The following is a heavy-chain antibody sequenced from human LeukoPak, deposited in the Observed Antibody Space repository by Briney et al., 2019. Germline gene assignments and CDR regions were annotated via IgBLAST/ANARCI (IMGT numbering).Heavy chain of an antibody. CDR3: ARGGRSRFDF. D-gene: IGHD2-15*01. Sequence: GGSLRLSCVGSGFTFTTTTMSWVRQAPGKGLEWVASMKEDGSEERYVDSVKGRFTISRDNAKNSLCLQLDSLRVEDTALYYCARGGRSRFDFWGQGSLVTVSS. J-gene: IGHJ4*02. CDR1: GFTFTTTT. CDR2: MKEDGSEE. V-gene: IGHV3-7*01.